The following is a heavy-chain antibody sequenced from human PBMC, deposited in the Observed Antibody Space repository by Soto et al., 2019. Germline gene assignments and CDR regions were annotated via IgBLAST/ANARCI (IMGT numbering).Heavy chain of an antibody. V-gene: IGHV4-59*01. D-gene: IGHD3-10*01. CDR1: GGSMSEYF. CDR2: VYYLGST. CDR3: SRDGYDGSGSPYPAY. J-gene: IGHJ4*02. Sequence: PSETLSLTCSVSGGSMSEYFGSWIRQSPERGLEWIGYVYYLGSTDYNPSLKSRVTISVDTSKRQFSLRLSSVTAADAAIYYCSRDGYDGSGSPYPAYWGPGTLVTVSS.